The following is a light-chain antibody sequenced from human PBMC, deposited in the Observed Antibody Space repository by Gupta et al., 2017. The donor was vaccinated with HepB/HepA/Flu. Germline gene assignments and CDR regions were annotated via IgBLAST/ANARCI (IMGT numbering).Light chain of an antibody. Sequence: VSTPFPAILSLSPGERATFTCRASQSVSSYLAWYQQKPGQAPKLLVYDASNRDTGIPARFSGSGSGTDFTLTISSLQPEDCAAYYCQQRSNWPPLTFGGRTKVEIK. CDR3: QQRSNWPPLT. CDR1: QSVSSY. V-gene: IGKV3-11*01. CDR2: DAS. J-gene: IGKJ4*01.